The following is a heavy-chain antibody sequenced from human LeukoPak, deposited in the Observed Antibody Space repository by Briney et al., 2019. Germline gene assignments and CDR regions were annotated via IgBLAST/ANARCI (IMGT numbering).Heavy chain of an antibody. Sequence: GGSLRLSCAASGFTFSSYWMHWVRQALGKGLVWVSRINSDGSSTSYADSVKGRFTISRDNAKNTLYLQMNSLRAEDTAVYYCARGPSTVTTPLAYWGQGTLVTVSS. V-gene: IGHV3-74*01. D-gene: IGHD4-17*01. CDR2: INSDGSST. CDR3: ARGPSTVTTPLAY. CDR1: GFTFSSYW. J-gene: IGHJ4*02.